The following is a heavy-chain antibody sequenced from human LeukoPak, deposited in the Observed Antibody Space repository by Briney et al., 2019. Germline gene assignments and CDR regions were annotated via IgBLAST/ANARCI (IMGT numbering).Heavy chain of an antibody. CDR3: SIDGRITTIPGVDDFDF. V-gene: IGHV1-69*05. D-gene: IGHD3-22*01. CDR2: IIPIFGTA. Sequence: SVKVSCKASGGTFSTYAITWVRQAPGQGLEWMGRIIPIFGTANYAQKFQGRVTITMDESTSTAYMQLSSLSSEDTAVYYCSIDGRITTIPGVDDFDFWGQGTMVTASS. CDR1: GGTFSTYA. J-gene: IGHJ3*01.